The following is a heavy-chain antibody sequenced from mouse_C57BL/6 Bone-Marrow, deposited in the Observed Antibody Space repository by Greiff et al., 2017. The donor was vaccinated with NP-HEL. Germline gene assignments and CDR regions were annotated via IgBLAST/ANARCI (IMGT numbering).Heavy chain of an antibody. CDR3: ARSPYYYGSRGYFDY. J-gene: IGHJ2*01. CDR1: GYTFTSYW. Sequence: QVQLQQPGAELVKPGASVKLSCKASGYTFTSYWMHWVKQRPGRGLEWIGRIDPNSGGTKYNEKFKSKATLTVDKPSSTAYMQLISLTSEDSAVYYCARSPYYYGSRGYFDYWGQGTTLTVSS. V-gene: IGHV1-72*01. CDR2: IDPNSGGT. D-gene: IGHD1-1*01.